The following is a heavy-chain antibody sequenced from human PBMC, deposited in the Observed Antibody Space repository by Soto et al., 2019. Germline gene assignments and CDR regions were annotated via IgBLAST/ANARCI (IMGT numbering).Heavy chain of an antibody. D-gene: IGHD3-3*01. CDR2: ISAYNVNT. CDR1: GYTFTSNG. Sequence: GASVKVSSKASGYTFTSNGISWVRQAPGQRHERMGWISAYNVNTNYAQKLQGRVTMTTDTSTSTAYMELRSLRSDDTAVYYCATSYYDFWSGYTTQGYYYMDVWGKGTTVTVSS. J-gene: IGHJ6*03. V-gene: IGHV1-18*01. CDR3: ATSYYDFWSGYTTQGYYYMDV.